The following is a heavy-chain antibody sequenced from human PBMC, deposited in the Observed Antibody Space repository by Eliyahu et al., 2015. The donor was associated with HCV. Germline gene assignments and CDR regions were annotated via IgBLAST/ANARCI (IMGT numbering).Heavy chain of an antibody. CDR3: XSGGGGIAVAGTGGWFDP. D-gene: IGHD6-19*01. V-gene: IGHV4-59*01. Sequence: QVQLQESGPGLVKPSETLSLTXTVXGGSIPTXYWGWIRQPPGKGLEWIGYIHXXGXTNYTPSLKSRVTISVDTSKNQFSLILTSVTAADTAXYYCXSGGGGIAVAGTGGWFDPWGQGTLVTVSS. CDR1: GGSIPTXY. J-gene: IGHJ5*02. CDR2: IHXXGXT.